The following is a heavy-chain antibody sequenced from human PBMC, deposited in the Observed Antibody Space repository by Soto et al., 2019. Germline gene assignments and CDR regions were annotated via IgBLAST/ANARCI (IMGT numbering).Heavy chain of an antibody. J-gene: IGHJ4*02. Sequence: QLQLQESGSGLVKPSQTLSLTCAVSGGSISSGGYSWCWIRQPPGKGLERIGSIYHSGSTYYNPSLESRFTITVDRSKNQFSLKLSSVTAADTAVYYCARGPPLGYWGQGTLVTVSS. CDR1: GGSISSGGYS. CDR3: ARGPPLGY. V-gene: IGHV4-30-2*01. CDR2: IYHSGST.